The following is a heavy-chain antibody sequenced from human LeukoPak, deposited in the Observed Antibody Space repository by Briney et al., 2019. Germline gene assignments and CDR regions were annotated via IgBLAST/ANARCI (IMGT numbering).Heavy chain of an antibody. CDR1: GFTFNNYA. CDR3: ARDLGESSPYYYYMDV. V-gene: IGHV3-20*04. CDR2: ISWNSGTI. Sequence: LTGGSLRLSCAASGFTFNNYAMSWVRQAPGKGLEWVSGISWNSGTIGYADSVKGRFTISRDNAKNSLYLQMNSLRAEDTAVYYCARDLGESSPYYYYMDVWGKGTTVTVSS. J-gene: IGHJ6*03. D-gene: IGHD3-16*01.